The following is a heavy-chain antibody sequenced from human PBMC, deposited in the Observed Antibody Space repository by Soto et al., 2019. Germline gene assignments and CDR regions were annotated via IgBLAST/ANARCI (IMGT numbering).Heavy chain of an antibody. V-gene: IGHV4-59*05. D-gene: IGHD4-17*01. J-gene: IGHJ5*02. Sequence: PSETLSLTCTVSGGSISNYYLSWIRQPPGKGLEWIGSIYYSGSTYYNPSLKSRVTISVDTSKNQFSLKLSSVTAADTAVYYCAKGPNGDYSFFDPWGQGTLVTVSS. CDR1: GGSISNYY. CDR2: IYYSGST. CDR3: AKGPNGDYSFFDP.